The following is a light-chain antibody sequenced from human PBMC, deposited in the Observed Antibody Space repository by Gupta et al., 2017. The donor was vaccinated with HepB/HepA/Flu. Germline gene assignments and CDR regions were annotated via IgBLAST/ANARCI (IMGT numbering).Light chain of an antibody. V-gene: IGKV1-39*01. CDR1: QSISSY. CDR2: AAS. J-gene: IGKJ1*01. CDR3: QQRYSTPRT. Sequence: DIQMTQSPSSLSASVGDRVTITCRASQSISSYLNWYQQKPGKAPKLLIYAASSWQSGVPSRLSGSGSGTDFTLTISIRQPEDFATYYCQQRYSTPRTFGQGTKVEIK.